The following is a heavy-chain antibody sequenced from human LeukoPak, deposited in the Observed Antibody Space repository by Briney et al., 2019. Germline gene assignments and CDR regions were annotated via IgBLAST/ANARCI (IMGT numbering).Heavy chain of an antibody. Sequence: ASVKVSCKASGYTFTSYDINWVRQAPGQGLEWMGWINPNSGGTNYAQKFQGRVTMTRDTSISTVYMELSRLRSDDTAVYYCAREFSSSGYPHYWGQGTLVTVSS. CDR1: GYTFTSYD. CDR2: INPNSGGT. V-gene: IGHV1-2*02. CDR3: AREFSSSGYPHY. J-gene: IGHJ4*02. D-gene: IGHD3-22*01.